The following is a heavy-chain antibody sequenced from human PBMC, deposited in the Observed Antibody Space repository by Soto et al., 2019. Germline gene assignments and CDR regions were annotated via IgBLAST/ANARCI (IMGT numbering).Heavy chain of an antibody. CDR3: ARGPTYNDFWCGSYNWFDP. CDR2: IHYSGST. CDR1: GGSMSSYY. V-gene: IGHV4-59*01. Sequence: PSETLSLTCTVSGGSMSSYYWSWIRQPPGKGLEWIGDIHYSGSTNNNPSLKSRVTISVDTSKNQFTLKLRSVTAADTAVYYCARGPTYNDFWCGSYNWFDPWGQGTLVTVSS. D-gene: IGHD3-3*01. J-gene: IGHJ5*02.